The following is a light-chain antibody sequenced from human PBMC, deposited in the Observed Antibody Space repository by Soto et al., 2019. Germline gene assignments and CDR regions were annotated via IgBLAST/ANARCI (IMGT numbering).Light chain of an antibody. CDR2: EDN. V-gene: IGLV6-57*01. CDR3: QSYDATNQV. J-gene: IGLJ3*02. CDR1: SGSIASNY. Sequence: NSMLTQPHSVSESPGKTVIISCTRSSGSIASNYVQWYQQRPGSSPTTVIYEDNQRPSGVPDRFSGSIDSSSNSASLTISGLETEDEADYYCQSYDATNQVFGGGTKLTVL.